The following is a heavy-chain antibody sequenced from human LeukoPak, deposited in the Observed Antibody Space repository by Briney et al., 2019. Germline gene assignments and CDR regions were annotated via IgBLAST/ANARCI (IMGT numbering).Heavy chain of an antibody. CDR1: GYTFTSYD. Sequence: ASVKVSCKASGYTFTSYDINWVRQDTGERREWMGWMNPHSGNTGYAQKFLGRVAMTRDTSINTAYMELRSLPSDDTAVYYCTRASIPGNYWGQGTLVTVSS. CDR3: TRASIPGNY. D-gene: IGHD3-10*01. CDR2: MNPHSGNT. V-gene: IGHV1-8*01. J-gene: IGHJ4*02.